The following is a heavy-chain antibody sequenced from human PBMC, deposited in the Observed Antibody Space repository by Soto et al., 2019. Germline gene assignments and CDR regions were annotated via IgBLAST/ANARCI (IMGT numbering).Heavy chain of an antibody. CDR1: GYTFSSYG. J-gene: IGHJ4*01. V-gene: IGHV1-18*01. D-gene: IGHD6-6*01. Sequence: ASVKVSCKASGYTFSSYGSNWERQARGQGLEWLGWISGYSGNTMYAQKFRDRVTMTTDTSTSTVYMELRSLRSDDTAFYYCARDGIAARPTPDYWGHGTLVAVSS. CDR3: ARDGIAARPTPDY. CDR2: ISGYSGNT.